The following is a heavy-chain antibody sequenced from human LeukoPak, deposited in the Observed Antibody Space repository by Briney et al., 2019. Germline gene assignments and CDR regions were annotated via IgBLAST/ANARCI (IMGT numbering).Heavy chain of an antibody. J-gene: IGHJ6*03. Sequence: GGSLRLSCAASGFTFSSYWMSWVRQAPGKGLEWVANIKQDGSEKYYVDSVKGRFTISRDNAKNSLYLQMNSLRAEDTAVYYCARDGVYSSSSSYYYYYYMDVWGKGTTVTVSS. CDR2: IKQDGSEK. D-gene: IGHD6-6*01. CDR1: GFTFSSYW. V-gene: IGHV3-7*01. CDR3: ARDGVYSSSSSYYYYYYMDV.